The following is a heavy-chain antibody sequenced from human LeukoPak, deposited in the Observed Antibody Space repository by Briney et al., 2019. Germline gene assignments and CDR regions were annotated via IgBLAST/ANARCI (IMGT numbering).Heavy chain of an antibody. Sequence: PGGSLRLSCAASGFTVSSNYMSWVRQAPGKGLEWVSVIYSGGSTYYADSVKGRFTISRDNAKNSLYLQMNSLRAEDTAVYYCARGPGSASYFRYSYYYYYMDVWGKGTSVTISS. D-gene: IGHD3-10*01. CDR2: IYSGGST. CDR1: GFTVSSNY. V-gene: IGHV3-53*01. J-gene: IGHJ6*03. CDR3: ARGPGSASYFRYSYYYYYMDV.